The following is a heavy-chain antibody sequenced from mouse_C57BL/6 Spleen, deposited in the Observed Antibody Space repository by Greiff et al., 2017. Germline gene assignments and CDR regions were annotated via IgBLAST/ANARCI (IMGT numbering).Heavy chain of an antibody. D-gene: IGHD2-1*01. CDR3: ARRGSIYYGNWYFDV. J-gene: IGHJ1*03. CDR2: INPNNGGT. Sequence: EVQLQQSGPELVKPGASVKISCKASGYTFTDYYMNWVKQSHGKSLEWIGDINPNNGGTSYNQKFKGKATLTVDKSSSTAYMELRSLTSEDSAVYYCARRGSIYYGNWYFDVWGTGTTVTVSS. V-gene: IGHV1-26*01. CDR1: GYTFTDYY.